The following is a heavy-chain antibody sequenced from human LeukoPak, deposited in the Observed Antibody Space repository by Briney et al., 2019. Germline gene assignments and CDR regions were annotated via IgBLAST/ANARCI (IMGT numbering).Heavy chain of an antibody. CDR2: IYHSGST. Sequence: TSETLSLTCAVYGGSFSGYYWSWIRQPPGKGLEWIGEIYHSGSTYYNPSLKSRVTISVDRSKNQFSLKLSSVTAADTAVYYCARVGYSNPNWFDPWGQGTLVTVSS. V-gene: IGHV4-34*01. D-gene: IGHD4-11*01. CDR1: GGSFSGYY. J-gene: IGHJ5*02. CDR3: ARVGYSNPNWFDP.